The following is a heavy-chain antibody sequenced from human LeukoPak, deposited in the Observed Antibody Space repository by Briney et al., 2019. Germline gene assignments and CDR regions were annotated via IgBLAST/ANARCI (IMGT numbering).Heavy chain of an antibody. V-gene: IGHV3-7*04. J-gene: IGHJ4*02. D-gene: IGHD5-24*01. CDR1: GFTFTSYW. Sequence: GGSLRLSCAASGFTFTSYWMHWVRQAPGKGLEWLANIKQDGSEKYYVDSVKGRFTISRDNAKKSLYLQMNSLRAEDTAVYYCARETEMANLDYWGQGTLVTVSS. CDR2: IKQDGSEK. CDR3: ARETEMANLDY.